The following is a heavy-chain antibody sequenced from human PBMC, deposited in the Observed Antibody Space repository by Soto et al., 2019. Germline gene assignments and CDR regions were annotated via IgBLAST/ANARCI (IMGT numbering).Heavy chain of an antibody. V-gene: IGHV1-46*01. CDR3: ARNLASADV. Sequence: QVQLVQSGAEVKEPGASVKVSCKASGYTFTSFYIHWVRQAPGQGLEWMAIINPTGGSTNYAQRFRGRVTLTMETSTSTVYMELSGLGSEDTAVYYCARNLASADVWGQGTLVTVSS. CDR2: INPTGGST. J-gene: IGHJ4*02. CDR1: GYTFTSFY.